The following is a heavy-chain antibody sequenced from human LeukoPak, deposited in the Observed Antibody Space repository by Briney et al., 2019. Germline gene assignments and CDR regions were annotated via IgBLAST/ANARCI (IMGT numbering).Heavy chain of an antibody. V-gene: IGHV3-11*04. CDR1: GFTFSDYY. Sequence: GGSLRLSCAASGFTFSDYYMSWIRQAPGKGPEWVSYITNSDRTTYYADSVRGRFTVSRDNAKNSLYLQMNSLRAEDTAVYYCARDPTSSWETAFDIWGQGTMVTVSS. D-gene: IGHD1-26*01. J-gene: IGHJ3*02. CDR2: ITNSDRTT. CDR3: ARDPTSSWETAFDI.